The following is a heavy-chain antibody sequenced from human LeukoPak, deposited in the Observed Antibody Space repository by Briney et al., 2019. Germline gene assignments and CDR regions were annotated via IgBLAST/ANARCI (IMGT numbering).Heavy chain of an antibody. CDR3: AILIVGATSDPQPFDY. CDR1: GYTFTSYG. CDR2: ISAYNGNT. V-gene: IGHV1-18*01. D-gene: IGHD1-26*01. J-gene: IGHJ4*02. Sequence: ASVKVSCKASGYTFTSYGISWVRQAPGQGLEWMGWISAYNGNTNYAQKLQGRVTMTTDTSTSTAYMELRSLRSDDTAVYYCAILIVGATSDPQPFDYWGQGTLVTVSS.